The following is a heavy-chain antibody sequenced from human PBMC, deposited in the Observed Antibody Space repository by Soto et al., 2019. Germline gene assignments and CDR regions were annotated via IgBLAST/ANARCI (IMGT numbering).Heavy chain of an antibody. CDR1: GFTVSSHY. CDR2: IYTGGST. Sequence: EVQLVESGGGLVQPGESLTLSCAVSGFTVSSHYMSWVRQAPVKGLEWVSVIYTGGSTYYADSVKGRFTISRDTSKNTLYLQMSSLRADDTAVYYCAQHDWFDPWGQGTLVTVSS. CDR3: AQHDWFDP. J-gene: IGHJ5*02. V-gene: IGHV3-66*01.